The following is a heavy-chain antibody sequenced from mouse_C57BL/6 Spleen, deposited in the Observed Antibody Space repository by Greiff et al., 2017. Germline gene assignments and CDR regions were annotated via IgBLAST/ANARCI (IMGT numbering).Heavy chain of an antibody. J-gene: IGHJ1*03. CDR2: IYPGSGNT. D-gene: IGHD1-1*01. CDR1: GYSFTSYY. CDR3: ARSLLPYGYFDV. Sequence: QVQLQQSGPELVKPGASVKISCKASGYSFTSYYIHWVKQRPTQGLEWIGWIYPGSGNTKYNEKFKGKATLTADTSSSTAYMQLSSLTSEDSAVYYCARSLLPYGYFDVWGTGTTVTVSS. V-gene: IGHV1-66*01.